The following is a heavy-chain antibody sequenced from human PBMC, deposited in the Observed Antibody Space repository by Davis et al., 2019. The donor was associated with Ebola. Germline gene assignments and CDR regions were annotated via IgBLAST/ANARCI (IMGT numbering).Heavy chain of an antibody. J-gene: IGHJ5*02. CDR1: GGSISSYY. CDR2: IYYSGST. Sequence: PSETLSLTCTVSGGSISSYYWSWIRQPPGKGLEWIGYIYYSGSTNYNPSLKSRVTISVDTSKNQFSLKLSSVTAADTAVYYCARSGLRVYWFDPWGQGTLVTVSS. D-gene: IGHD4-17*01. CDR3: ARSGLRVYWFDP. V-gene: IGHV4-59*01.